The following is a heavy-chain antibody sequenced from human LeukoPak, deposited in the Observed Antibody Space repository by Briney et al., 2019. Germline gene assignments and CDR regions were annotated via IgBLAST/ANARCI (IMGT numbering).Heavy chain of an antibody. D-gene: IGHD1-26*01. Sequence: SVKVSCKASGGTFSSYAISWVRQAPGQGLEWMGRIIPIFGIANYAQKFQGRVTITADKSASTAYMELSSLRSEDTAVYYCASPKLERYSGSPYYWGQGTLVTVSS. CDR3: ASPKLERYSGSPYY. CDR2: IIPIFGIA. CDR1: GGTFSSYA. J-gene: IGHJ4*02. V-gene: IGHV1-69*04.